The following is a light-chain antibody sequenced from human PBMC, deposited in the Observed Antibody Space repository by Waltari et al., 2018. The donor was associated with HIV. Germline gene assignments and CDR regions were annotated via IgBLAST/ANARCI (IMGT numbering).Light chain of an antibody. Sequence: DIQMTQSPSTLSASVGDTVTITCRASESIADWVGWYQQKPGKAPNLLFDRASNLESGVPPRVSGSGSGTEFALTISGLQPDDFATYYCQQYKFLWTFGPGTKVEIK. V-gene: IGKV1-5*03. CDR2: RAS. CDR3: QQYKFLWT. J-gene: IGKJ1*01. CDR1: ESIADW.